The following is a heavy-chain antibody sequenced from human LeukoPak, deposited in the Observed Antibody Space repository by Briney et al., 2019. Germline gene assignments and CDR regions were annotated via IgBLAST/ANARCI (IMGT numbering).Heavy chain of an antibody. CDR2: IKQDGSEK. V-gene: IGHV3-7*01. CDR3: ARGSGDY. J-gene: IGHJ4*02. CDR1: GFTVSSNY. D-gene: IGHD3-10*01. Sequence: PGGSLRLSCAASGFTVSSNYMNWVRQAPGKGLEWVANIKQDGSEKYYVDSVKGRFTISRDNAKNSLYLQMNSLRAKDTAVYYCARGSGDYWGQGTLVTVSS.